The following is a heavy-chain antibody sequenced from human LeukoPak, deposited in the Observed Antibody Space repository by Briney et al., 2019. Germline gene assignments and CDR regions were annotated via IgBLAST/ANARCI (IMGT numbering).Heavy chain of an antibody. CDR2: IDTGAGT. CDR3: AREETGRGDGYIDL. J-gene: IGHJ2*01. D-gene: IGHD5-12*01. CDR1: GFTFSRYD. Sequence: GGSLRLSCTASGFTFSRYDMHWVRQGTGKGLEWVSAIDTGAGTYYPGSAKSRFTISRENAKNSLYLQMNSLTAGDTAVYYCAREETGRGDGYIDLWGRGTLVTVSS. V-gene: IGHV3-13*04.